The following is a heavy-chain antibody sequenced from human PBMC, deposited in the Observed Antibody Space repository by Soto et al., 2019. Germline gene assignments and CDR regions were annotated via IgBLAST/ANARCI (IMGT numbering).Heavy chain of an antibody. D-gene: IGHD1-20*01. CDR1: CAAISSYY. CDR3: ARYKSNYYYGMDV. J-gene: IGHJ6*02. Sequence: SETLSLTCTVSCAAISSYYWSWIRQPPGKGLEWIGYIYYSGITNYNPSLKSRVTISVDTSKNQFSLKLSSVTAADTAVYYCARYKSNYYYGMDVWGQGTTVT. V-gene: IGHV4-59*01. CDR2: IYYSGIT.